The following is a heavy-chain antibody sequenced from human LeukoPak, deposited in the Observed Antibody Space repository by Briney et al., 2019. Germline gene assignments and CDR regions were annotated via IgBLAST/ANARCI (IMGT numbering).Heavy chain of an antibody. V-gene: IGHV3-7*01. Sequence: HSGASLRLSCVASGSSFSDSWMRSVRQAPGKGLEWVAAIKKDGSVKDYVDSVRGGFILSKDNAKTLLYLQMDRLRAEEAVVYCGAAYTSWVAGDVWGQGTTVSVSS. D-gene: IGHD2-2*01. CDR1: GSSFSDSW. CDR2: IKKDGSVK. CDR3: AAYTSWVAGDV. J-gene: IGHJ6*02.